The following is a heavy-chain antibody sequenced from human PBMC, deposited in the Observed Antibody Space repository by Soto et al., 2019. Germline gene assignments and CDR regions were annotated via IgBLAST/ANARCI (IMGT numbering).Heavy chain of an antibody. D-gene: IGHD4-17*01. Sequence: GGSLRLSCAASGFTFSSYSMNWVRQAPGKGLEWVSSISSSSSYIYYADSVKGRFTVSRDNAKNSLYLQMNSLRAEDTAVYYCARGGAYYGDYESDYWGQGTLVTVSS. J-gene: IGHJ4*02. V-gene: IGHV3-21*01. CDR1: GFTFSSYS. CDR2: ISSSSSYI. CDR3: ARGGAYYGDYESDY.